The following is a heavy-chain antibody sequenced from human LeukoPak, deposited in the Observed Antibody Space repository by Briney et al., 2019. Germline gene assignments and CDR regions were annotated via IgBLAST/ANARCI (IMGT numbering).Heavy chain of an antibody. CDR2: IYSGGST. D-gene: IGHD3-10*01. Sequence: GGSLRLSCAASGFTFSSYSMNWVRQAPGKGLEWVPVIYSGGSTYYADSVKGRFTISRDNSKNTLYLQMNSLRAEDTAVYYCARDRKSVLLWFGDAFDIWGQGTMVTVSS. J-gene: IGHJ3*02. V-gene: IGHV3-53*01. CDR3: ARDRKSVLLWFGDAFDI. CDR1: GFTFSSYS.